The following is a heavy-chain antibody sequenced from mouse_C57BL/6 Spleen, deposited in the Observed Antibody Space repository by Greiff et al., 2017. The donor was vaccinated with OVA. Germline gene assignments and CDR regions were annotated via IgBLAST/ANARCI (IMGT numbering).Heavy chain of an antibody. D-gene: IGHD3-2*02. J-gene: IGHJ4*01. CDR2: INPNYGTT. CDR3: ARGTPGAQATYYYAMDY. V-gene: IGHV1-39*01. CDR1: GYSFTDYN. Sequence: VQLKQSGPELVKPGASVKISCKASGYSFTDYNMNWVKQSTGKSLEWIGVINPNYGTTSYNQKFKGKATLTVDQSSSTAYMQLNSLTSEDSAVYYCARGTPGAQATYYYAMDYWGQGTSVTVSS.